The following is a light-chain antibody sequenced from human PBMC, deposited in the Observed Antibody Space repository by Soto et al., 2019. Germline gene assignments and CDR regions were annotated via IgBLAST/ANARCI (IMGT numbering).Light chain of an antibody. Sequence: ETVLTQSPATLSLSPGERATLSCRASRSISTYLAWYQQKPGQAPRLLIYGASSRATGIPDRFSGSGSGTDFTLTISRLEPEDFAVFYCQQYGISITFGQGTRLEIK. CDR2: GAS. J-gene: IGKJ5*01. CDR3: QQYGISIT. V-gene: IGKV3-20*01. CDR1: RSISTY.